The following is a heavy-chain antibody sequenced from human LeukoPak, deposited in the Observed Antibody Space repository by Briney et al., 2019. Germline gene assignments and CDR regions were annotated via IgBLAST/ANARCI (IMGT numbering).Heavy chain of an antibody. CDR2: ISSSSRYI. CDR1: GFTFSSYS. Sequence: GGSLRLSCAAFGFTFSSYSINWVRQAPGKVLEWVSSISSSSRYIHYADSVKGRFTISRDNAENSLYLQMNSLRAEDTAVYYCVRDLSPAPTTASRFDYWGQGTLVTVSS. D-gene: IGHD2-2*01. V-gene: IGHV3-21*01. J-gene: IGHJ4*02. CDR3: VRDLSPAPTTASRFDY.